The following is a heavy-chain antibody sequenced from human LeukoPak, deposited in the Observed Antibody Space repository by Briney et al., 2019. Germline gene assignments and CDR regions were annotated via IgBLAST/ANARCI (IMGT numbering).Heavy chain of an antibody. J-gene: IGHJ4*02. Sequence: VASLKASCKASGYTFVTYGINWVRQAPGQGHEWIGWISTYNGNTKYALKFQDRVTLTRDTSTTTAYMELKSLTSDDRAVYYCARASFDHWGQGTLVIVSS. CDR3: ARASFDH. CDR2: ISTYNGNT. CDR1: GYTFVTYG. V-gene: IGHV1-18*01.